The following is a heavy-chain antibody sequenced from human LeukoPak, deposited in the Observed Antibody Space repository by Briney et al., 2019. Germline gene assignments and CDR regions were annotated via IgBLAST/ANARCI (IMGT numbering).Heavy chain of an antibody. D-gene: IGHD2-15*01. CDR3: ARDNSGGSTWWFDP. V-gene: IGHV1-46*01. J-gene: IGHJ5*02. Sequence: ASVNVSCKASGFTLTSYYMHWVRQAPGQGLEWMGIINPSGSYTSYAQKFQGRVTMTRDTSTSTVYMELSSLRSEDTAVYYCARDNSGGSTWWFDPWGQGTLVTVSS. CDR2: INPSGSYT. CDR1: GFTLTSYY.